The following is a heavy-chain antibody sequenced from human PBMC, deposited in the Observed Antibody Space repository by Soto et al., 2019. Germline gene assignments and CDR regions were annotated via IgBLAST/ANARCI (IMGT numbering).Heavy chain of an antibody. V-gene: IGHV1-18*01. Sequence: QVKLVQSGSEVKKPGASVKVSCKASGYTFTNYGMSWVRQAPGQGREWMGWISAYNGNTNHAQNFQGRVTMTTDTSTNTAYMELRSLRSDDTAVYYCAICYCSVGSCYSCWHFDLWGRGALVTVSS. CDR1: GYTFTNYG. CDR3: AICYCSVGSCYSCWHFDL. D-gene: IGHD2-15*01. J-gene: IGHJ2*01. CDR2: ISAYNGNT.